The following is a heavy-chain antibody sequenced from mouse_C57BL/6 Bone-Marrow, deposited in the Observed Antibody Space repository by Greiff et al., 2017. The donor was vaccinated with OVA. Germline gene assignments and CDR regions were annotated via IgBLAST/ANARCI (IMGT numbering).Heavy chain of an antibody. D-gene: IGHD3-3*01. V-gene: IGHV1-55*01. Sequence: QVHVKQSGAELVKPGASVKMSCKASGYTFTSYWITWVKQRPGQGLEWIGDIYPGSGSTNYNEKFKSKATLTVDTSSSTAYMQLSSLTSEDSAVYYCARSGDVDYWGQGTTLTVSS. CDR3: ARSGDVDY. CDR1: GYTFTSYW. J-gene: IGHJ2*01. CDR2: IYPGSGST.